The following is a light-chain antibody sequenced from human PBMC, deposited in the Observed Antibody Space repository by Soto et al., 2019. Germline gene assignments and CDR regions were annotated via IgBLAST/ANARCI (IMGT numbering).Light chain of an antibody. V-gene: IGKV1-5*01. CDR2: DAS. CDR3: QHYYPFAHV. J-gene: IGKJ1*01. Sequence: GDRVSITCRASQRIGSWLTWYQQKPGKVPKLLIYDASHLTSGVPSRFSGSGSGTEFTLSISSLQPDVFATCYCQHYYPFAHVFGQGTKVDIK. CDR1: QRIGSW.